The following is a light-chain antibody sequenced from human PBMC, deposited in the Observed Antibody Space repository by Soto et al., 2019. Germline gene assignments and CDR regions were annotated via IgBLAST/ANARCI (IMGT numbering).Light chain of an antibody. V-gene: IGKV1-39*01. J-gene: IGKJ3*01. CDR2: AVS. CDR1: ESIGSH. CDR3: QQSYSAPQFT. Sequence: DIQMTQSPSSLSASIGARVTITCRASESIGSHLNWYQQKPGQAPKVLIYAVSSLQNGVPSRFSGSGSGTEFTLTISSLQPEDFATYYCQQSYSAPQFTFGPGTKVDIK.